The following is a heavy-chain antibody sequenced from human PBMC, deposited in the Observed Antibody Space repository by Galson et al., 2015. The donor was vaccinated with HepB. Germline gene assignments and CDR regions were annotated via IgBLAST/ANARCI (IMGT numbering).Heavy chain of an antibody. CDR2: INPNSGGT. J-gene: IGHJ5*02. D-gene: IGHD6-13*01. CDR1: GYTFTGYY. CDR3: ARGVDGGAAAGNWFDP. Sequence: SVKVSCKASGYTFTGYYMHWVRQAPGQGLEWMGRINPNSGGTNYAQKFQGRVTMTRDTSISTAYMELSRLRSDDTAVYYCARGVDGGAAAGNWFDPWGQGTLVTVSS. V-gene: IGHV1-2*06.